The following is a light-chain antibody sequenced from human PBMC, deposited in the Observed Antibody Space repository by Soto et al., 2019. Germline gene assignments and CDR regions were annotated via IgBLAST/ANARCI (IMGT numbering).Light chain of an antibody. CDR3: QSYDSSLSGSG. J-gene: IGLJ2*01. CDR1: SSNIGAGYD. V-gene: IGLV1-40*01. CDR2: GNS. Sequence: QSVLTQPPSVSGAPGPRVTISCTGSSSNIGAGYDVHWYQQLPGTAPKLLIYGNSNRPSGVPDRFSGSKSGTSASLAITGLQAEDEADYYCQSYDSSLSGSGFGGGTKVTVL.